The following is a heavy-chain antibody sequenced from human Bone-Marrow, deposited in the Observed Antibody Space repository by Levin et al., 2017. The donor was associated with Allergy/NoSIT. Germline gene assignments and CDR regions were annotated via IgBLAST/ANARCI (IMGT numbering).Heavy chain of an antibody. Sequence: GESLKISCAASGFTFSSYGMHWVHQAPGKGLEWVAVIWYDGSNKYYADSVKGRFTISRDNSKNTLYLQMNSLRAEDTAVYYCARGNPLLRWASTLPYYYYMDVWGKGTTVTVSS. CDR3: ARGNPLLRWASTLPYYYYMDV. CDR1: GFTFSSYG. CDR2: IWYDGSNK. V-gene: IGHV3-33*01. J-gene: IGHJ6*03. D-gene: IGHD3-3*01.